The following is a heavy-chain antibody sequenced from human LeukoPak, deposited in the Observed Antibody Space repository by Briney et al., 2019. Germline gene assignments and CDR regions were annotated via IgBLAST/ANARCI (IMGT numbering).Heavy chain of an antibody. V-gene: IGHV4-34*01. D-gene: IGHD1-1*01. J-gene: IGHJ4*02. CDR3: VRRVKARGTSSPDY. CDR1: GGSFSGYY. Sequence: SETLSLTCAVYGGSFSGYYWSWIRQPPGKGLEWIGEINHSGSTNYNPSLKSRVPISVDTSKNQFSLKLSSVTAADTDVYYCVRRVKARGTSSPDYWGQGTLVTVSS. CDR2: INHSGST.